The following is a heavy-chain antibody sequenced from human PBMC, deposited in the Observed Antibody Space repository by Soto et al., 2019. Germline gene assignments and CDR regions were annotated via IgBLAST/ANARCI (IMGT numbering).Heavy chain of an antibody. D-gene: IGHD6-19*01. Sequence: EVQLVESGGGLVQPGGSLRLSCAASGFTFSSYSMNWVRQAPGKGLEWVSDISSSSTTIYYADSVKGRFTISRDNAKKSLYLQRNSLRAEDTAVYYCARIAVAGHYWYIDLWGRGTLVTVSS. CDR2: ISSSSTTI. CDR3: ARIAVAGHYWYIDL. V-gene: IGHV3-48*01. J-gene: IGHJ2*01. CDR1: GFTFSSYS.